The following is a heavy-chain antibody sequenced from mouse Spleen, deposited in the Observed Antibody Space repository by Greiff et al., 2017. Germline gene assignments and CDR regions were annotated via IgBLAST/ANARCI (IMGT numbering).Heavy chain of an antibody. V-gene: IGHV5-6-4*01. CDR1: GFTFSSYT. CDR2: ISSGGSYT. D-gene: IGHD1-2*01. Sequence: EVQVVESGGGLVKPGGSLKLSCAASGFTFSSYTMSWVRQTPEKRLEWVATISSGGSYTYYPDSVKGRFTISRDNAKNTLYLQMSSLKSEDTAMYYCTRDVLLRLRSFDYWGQGTTLTVSS. CDR3: TRDVLLRLRSFDY. J-gene: IGHJ2*01.